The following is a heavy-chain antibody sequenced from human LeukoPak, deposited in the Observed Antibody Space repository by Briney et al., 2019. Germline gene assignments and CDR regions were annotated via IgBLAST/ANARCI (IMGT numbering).Heavy chain of an antibody. Sequence: GGSLRLSCAASGFTFSSYEMNWVRQAPGKGLEWVSYISSSGSTIYYADSVMGRFTISRDNAKNSLYLQMNSLRAEGTAVYYCASLIQLWDYFDYWGQGTLVAVSS. CDR1: GFTFSSYE. D-gene: IGHD5-18*01. CDR3: ASLIQLWDYFDY. CDR2: ISSSGSTI. V-gene: IGHV3-48*03. J-gene: IGHJ4*02.